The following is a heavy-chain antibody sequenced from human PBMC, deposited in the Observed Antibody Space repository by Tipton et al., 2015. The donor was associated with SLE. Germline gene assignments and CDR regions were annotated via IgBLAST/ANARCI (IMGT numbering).Heavy chain of an antibody. CDR3: ARDLITAAERKPSV. CDR1: GFTFSSYW. CDR2: IKQDGSEK. D-gene: IGHD6-13*01. J-gene: IGHJ6*02. V-gene: IGHV3-7*05. Sequence: GSLRLSYAASGFTFSSYWMSWVRQAPGKGLEWVANIKQDGSEKYYVDSVKGRFTISRDNAKNSLYLQMNSLRAEDTAVYYCARDLITAAERKPSVWGQGTTVTVSS.